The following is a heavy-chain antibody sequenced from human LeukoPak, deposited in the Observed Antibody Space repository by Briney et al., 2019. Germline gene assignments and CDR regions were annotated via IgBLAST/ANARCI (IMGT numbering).Heavy chain of an antibody. CDR1: GGTFSSYA. Sequence: SVKVSCKASGGTFSSYAISWVRQAPGQGLEWMGGIIPIFGTANYAQKFQGRVTITADESTSTAYMELSSLRSDDTAVYYCARIILFRGVNEGRGEDYWGQGTLVTVSS. CDR2: IIPIFGTA. D-gene: IGHD3-10*01. CDR3: ARIILFRGVNEGRGEDY. J-gene: IGHJ4*02. V-gene: IGHV1-69*01.